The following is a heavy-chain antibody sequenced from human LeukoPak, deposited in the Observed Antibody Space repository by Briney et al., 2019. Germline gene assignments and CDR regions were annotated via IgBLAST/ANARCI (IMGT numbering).Heavy chain of an antibody. Sequence: PGGSLTLSCAPSGFSLSSYSMNWLRQAPGTGLEWVSSISSRSSYIYYADSVKGRFTISRDNAKNSLYLQMNSLRAEDTAVYYCARVQQLVSSVWGQGTLVTVSS. CDR1: GFSLSSYS. D-gene: IGHD6-13*01. CDR3: ARVQQLVSSV. J-gene: IGHJ4*02. CDR2: ISSRSSYI. V-gene: IGHV3-21*01.